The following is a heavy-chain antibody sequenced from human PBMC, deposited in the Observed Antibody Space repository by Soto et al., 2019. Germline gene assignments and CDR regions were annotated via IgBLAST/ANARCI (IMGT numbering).Heavy chain of an antibody. Sequence: ESGGGVVQPGRSLRLSCAASGFTFSSYGMHWVRQAPGKGLEWVAVIWYDGSNKYYADSVKGRFTISRDNSKNTLYLQMNSLRAEDTAVYYCARDYYDSSGYSHPHDAFDIWGQGTMVTVSS. J-gene: IGHJ3*02. CDR3: ARDYYDSSGYSHPHDAFDI. D-gene: IGHD3-22*01. V-gene: IGHV3-33*01. CDR1: GFTFSSYG. CDR2: IWYDGSNK.